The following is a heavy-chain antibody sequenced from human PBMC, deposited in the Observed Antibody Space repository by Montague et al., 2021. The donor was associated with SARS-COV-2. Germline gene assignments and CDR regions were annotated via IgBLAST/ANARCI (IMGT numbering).Heavy chain of an antibody. CDR2: IYHSGTT. V-gene: IGHV4-59*01. Sequence: SETLSLTCIVSGGSINSFYWSWIRQPPGKGLEWIGYIYHSGTTHYSPSFKSRVAISLDTSKNQFSLTLNSVTAADTAVYYCARPSMVSRNYYYYGIDVWGQGTTVTVSS. CDR1: GGSINSFY. CDR3: ARPSMVSRNYYYYGIDV. D-gene: IGHD2-21*01. J-gene: IGHJ6*02.